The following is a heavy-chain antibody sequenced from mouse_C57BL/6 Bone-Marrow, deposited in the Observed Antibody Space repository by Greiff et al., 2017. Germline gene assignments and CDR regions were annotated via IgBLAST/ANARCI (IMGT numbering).Heavy chain of an antibody. V-gene: IGHV6-3*01. D-gene: IGHD2-10*02. CDR3: SQGGYGYAMDY. CDR2: IRLKSDNYAT. CDR1: GFTFSNYW. J-gene: IGHJ4*01. Sequence: EVQVVESGGGLVQPGGSMKLSCVASGFTFSNYWMNWVRQSPEKGLEWVAQIRLKSDNYATHYAESVKGRFTISRDDSKSSVYLQMNNLRAEDTGIYYCSQGGYGYAMDYWGQGTSVTVSS.